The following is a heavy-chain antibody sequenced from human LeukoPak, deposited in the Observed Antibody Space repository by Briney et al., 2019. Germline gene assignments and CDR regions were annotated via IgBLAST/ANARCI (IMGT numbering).Heavy chain of an antibody. CDR2: ISYDGSTK. CDR3: TREPLF. Sequence: GGSLRLSCTASKFTFSNYGMQWVRQAPGKGLEWVAFISYDGSTKYYADSVKGRFTISRDNSENTLYLQMNSLKAADTAVYYCTREPLFWGQGTLVTVSS. V-gene: IGHV3-30*03. D-gene: IGHD1-14*01. CDR1: KFTFSNYG. J-gene: IGHJ4*02.